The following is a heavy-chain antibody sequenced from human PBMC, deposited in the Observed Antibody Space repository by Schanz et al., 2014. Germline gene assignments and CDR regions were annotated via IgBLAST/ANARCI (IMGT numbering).Heavy chain of an antibody. CDR3: ARGTMPGTFDI. J-gene: IGHJ3*02. V-gene: IGHV1-46*01. CDR1: GYTFVSYS. D-gene: IGHD2-2*01. Sequence: QVQLVQSWAEVKGPGASVKVSCKASGYTFVSYSMHWVRQAPGQGLEWMGRIVPIAGITNYAQQFQGRVTFTADKSTSTAYMELSSLRYQDTALYYCARGTMPGTFDIWGQGTMVAVSS. CDR2: IVPIAGIT.